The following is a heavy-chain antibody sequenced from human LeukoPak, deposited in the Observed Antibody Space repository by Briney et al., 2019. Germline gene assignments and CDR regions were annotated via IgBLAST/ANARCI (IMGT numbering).Heavy chain of an antibody. D-gene: IGHD4-17*01. V-gene: IGHV1-18*01. CDR3: ARAQTYGDSRLLLDF. CDR2: ISAYNGNT. Sequence: ASVKVSCKASGYTFTSYGISWVRQAPGQGLEWMGWISAYNGNTNYAQKLQGGVTMTTDTPTSTAYMELRSLRSDDTALYYCARAQTYGDSRLLLDFWGQGTLVTVSS. J-gene: IGHJ4*02. CDR1: GYTFTSYG.